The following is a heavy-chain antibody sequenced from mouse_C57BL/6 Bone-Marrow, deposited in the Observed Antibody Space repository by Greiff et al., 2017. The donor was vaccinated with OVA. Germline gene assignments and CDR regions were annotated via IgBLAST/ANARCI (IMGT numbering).Heavy chain of an antibody. Sequence: QVQLQQSGAELARPGASVKLSCKASGYTFTSSGISWVKQRTGQGLEWIGEIYPRSGNTYYNEKFKGKATLTADKSSSTAYMELRSLTSEDSAVYFCARRTTVVDYFDYWGQGTTLTVSS. D-gene: IGHD1-1*01. J-gene: IGHJ2*01. V-gene: IGHV1-81*01. CDR2: IYPRSGNT. CDR3: ARRTTVVDYFDY. CDR1: GYTFTSSG.